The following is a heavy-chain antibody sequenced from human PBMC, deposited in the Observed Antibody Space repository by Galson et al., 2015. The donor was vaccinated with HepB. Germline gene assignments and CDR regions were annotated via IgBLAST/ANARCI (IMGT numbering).Heavy chain of an antibody. Sequence: SGGTFSSYAISWVRQAPGQGLEWMGGIIPIFGIANYAQKFQGRVTITADESTSTAYMELSSLRSEDTAVYYCARVGGYCSSTSCYPDYYYGMDVWGQGTTVTVSS. V-gene: IGHV1-69*01. J-gene: IGHJ6*02. CDR3: ARVGGYCSSTSCYPDYYYGMDV. CDR1: GGTFSSYA. CDR2: IIPIFGIA. D-gene: IGHD2-2*01.